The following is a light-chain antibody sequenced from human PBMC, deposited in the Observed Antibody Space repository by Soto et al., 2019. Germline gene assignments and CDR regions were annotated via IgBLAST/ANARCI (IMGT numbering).Light chain of an antibody. Sequence: EIVLTQSPGTLSLSPGERATLSCRASQSVSSNYLAWYQRKPGQAPRLLIYGASSRATDIPARFSGSGSGTDFTLTITGLGTEDFAVYFCQQYGSSPPTFGQGTKVEIK. J-gene: IGKJ1*01. V-gene: IGKV3-20*01. CDR1: QSVSSNY. CDR3: QQYGSSPPT. CDR2: GAS.